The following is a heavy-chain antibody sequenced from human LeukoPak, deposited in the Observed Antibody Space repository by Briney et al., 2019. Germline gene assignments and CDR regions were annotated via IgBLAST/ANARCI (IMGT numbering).Heavy chain of an antibody. CDR1: GFTFSSYS. CDR3: ARYNFVGGAFDI. J-gene: IGHJ3*02. CDR2: ISSSSTI. D-gene: IGHD3-16*01. V-gene: IGHV3-48*01. Sequence: GGSLRLSCAASGFTFSSYSMNWVRQAPGKGLEWVSYISSSSTIYYADSVKGRFTISRDNAKNSLYLQMNSLRAEDTAVFYCARYNFVGGAFDIWGQGTMVTVSS.